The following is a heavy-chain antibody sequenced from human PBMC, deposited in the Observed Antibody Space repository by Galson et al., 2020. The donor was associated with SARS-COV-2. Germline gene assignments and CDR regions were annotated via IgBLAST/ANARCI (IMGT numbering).Heavy chain of an antibody. CDR2: IYYSGST. J-gene: IGHJ4*02. D-gene: IGHD3-10*01. CDR1: GGSISSYY. Sequence: SETLSLTCTVSGGSISSYYWSWIRQPPGKGLEWIGYIYYSGSTNYNPSLKSRVTISVDTSKNQFSLKLSSVTAADTAVYYCASLGSGSYTFDYWGQGTLVTVSS. CDR3: ASLGSGSYTFDY. V-gene: IGHV4-59*13.